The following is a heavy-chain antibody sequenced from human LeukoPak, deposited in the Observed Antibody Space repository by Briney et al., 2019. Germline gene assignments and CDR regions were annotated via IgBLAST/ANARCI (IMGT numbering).Heavy chain of an antibody. Sequence: ASVKVSCKVSGYTLTELSMHWVRQAPGKGLEWMGGFDPEDGETIYAQKFQGGVTMTEDTSTDTAYMELSSLRSEDTAVYYCATDLGPLYGDYMRFDYWGQGTLVTVSS. J-gene: IGHJ4*02. CDR3: ATDLGPLYGDYMRFDY. D-gene: IGHD4-17*01. CDR2: FDPEDGET. V-gene: IGHV1-24*01. CDR1: GYTLTELS.